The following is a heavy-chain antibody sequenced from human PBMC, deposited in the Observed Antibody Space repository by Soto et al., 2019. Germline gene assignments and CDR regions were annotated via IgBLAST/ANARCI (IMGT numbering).Heavy chain of an antibody. V-gene: IGHV3-9*01. Sequence: EVQLVESGGGLVQPGRSLRLSCAASGFTFDDYAMHWVRQAPGKGLEWVSRISWNSGSIVYADSVKGRFTISSDNVKHSLYLKMNSLRAEDKAVYYCAKAVGSYGNCECWGKGTLVTVSS. CDR2: ISWNSGSI. J-gene: IGHJ4*02. CDR1: GFTFDDYA. D-gene: IGHD5-18*01. CDR3: AKAVGSYGNCEC.